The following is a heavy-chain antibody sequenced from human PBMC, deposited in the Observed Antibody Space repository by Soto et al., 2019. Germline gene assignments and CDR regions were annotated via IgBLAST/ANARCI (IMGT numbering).Heavy chain of an antibody. J-gene: IGHJ6*02. CDR2: IYYSGST. D-gene: IGHD3-16*01. CDR1: GGSISSYY. CDR3: ARSEGAYYYGMDV. V-gene: IGHV4-59*08. Sequence: SETLSLTCTVSGGSISSYYWSWIRQPPGKGLEWIGYIYYSGSTNYNPSLKSRVTISVDTSKNQFSLKLSSVTAADTAVYYCARSEGAYYYGMDVWGQGTKVTVSS.